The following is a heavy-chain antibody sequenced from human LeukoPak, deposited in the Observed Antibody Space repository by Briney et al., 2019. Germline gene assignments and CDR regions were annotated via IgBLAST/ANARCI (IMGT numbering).Heavy chain of an antibody. CDR1: GCSFTSYW. D-gene: IGHD3-10*01. V-gene: IGHV5-51*01. Sequence: GESLKISCKGSGCSFTSYWIGWVRQVPGKGLEWMGIIYPGDSDTRYSPSFQGQVTISADKSISTAYLQWSSLQASDTAMYYCARQAGMVRGVYDYWGQGTLVTVSS. J-gene: IGHJ4*02. CDR2: IYPGDSDT. CDR3: ARQAGMVRGVYDY.